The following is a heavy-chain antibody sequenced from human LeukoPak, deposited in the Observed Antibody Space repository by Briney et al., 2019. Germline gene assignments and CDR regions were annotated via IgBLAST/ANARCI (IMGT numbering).Heavy chain of an antibody. V-gene: IGHV3-53*01. CDR1: GFTFSNYW. Sequence: GRSLRLSCAASGFTFSNYWMHWVRQAPGKGLELVSVIYSGGSTYYADSVKGRFTISRDNSKNTLYLQMNSLRAEDTAVYYCARNLHDSSGYSRYFQHWGQGTLVTVSS. J-gene: IGHJ1*01. CDR3: ARNLHDSSGYSRYFQH. D-gene: IGHD3-22*01. CDR2: IYSGGST.